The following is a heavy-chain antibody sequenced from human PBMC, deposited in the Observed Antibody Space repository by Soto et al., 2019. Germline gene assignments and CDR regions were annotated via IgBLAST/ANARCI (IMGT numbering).Heavy chain of an antibody. CDR1: GVSFNNYT. Sequence: GGSLRLSCVASGVSFNNYTMNWVRQAPGKGLEWVASISGRSSYIYYAHLVKGRFTISRDNTKKSLYLQMNSLRAEDTAVYYCARDPSGYDFYYGMDVWGQGTTVTVSS. J-gene: IGHJ6*02. D-gene: IGHD5-12*01. V-gene: IGHV3-21*04. CDR2: ISGRSSYI. CDR3: ARDPSGYDFYYGMDV.